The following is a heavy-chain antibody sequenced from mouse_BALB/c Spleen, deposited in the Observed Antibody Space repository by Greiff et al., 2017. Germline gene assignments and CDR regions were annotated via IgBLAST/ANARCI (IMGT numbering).Heavy chain of an antibody. Sequence: QVQLQQPGAELVRPGASVKLSCKASGYSFTSYYMYWVKQRPGQGLEWIGGINPSNGGTNFNEKFKSKATLTVDKSSSTAYMQLSSLTSEDSAVYYCTREGFAYWGQGTLVTVSA. CDR2: INPSNGGT. CDR1: GYSFTSYY. J-gene: IGHJ3*01. CDR3: TREGFAY. V-gene: IGHV1S81*02.